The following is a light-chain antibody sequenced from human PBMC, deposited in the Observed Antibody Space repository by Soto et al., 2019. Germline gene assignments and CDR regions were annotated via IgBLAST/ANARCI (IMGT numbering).Light chain of an antibody. Sequence: QSVLTQPPSASGSPGQSVTISCTGTSSDVGGYNYVSWYQQHPGKAPKLGIYEVTKRPSGAPDRFSGSKSGNMASLTVSALPPEDEADYPCSSFTGASTIFGPGTTVTVL. J-gene: IGLJ1*01. CDR3: SSFTGASTI. CDR2: EVT. CDR1: SSDVGGYNY. V-gene: IGLV2-8*01.